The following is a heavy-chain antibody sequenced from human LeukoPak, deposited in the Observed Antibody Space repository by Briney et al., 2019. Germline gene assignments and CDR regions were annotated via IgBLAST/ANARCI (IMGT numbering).Heavy chain of an antibody. V-gene: IGHV4-4*07. Sequence: PSETLSLTCTVSGGSISSYYWSWIRQPAGKGLEWIGRIYTSGSTNYNPSLKSRVTMSVDTSKNQFSLKLSSVTAADTAVYYCARSPPYSGYEPYYYHYYYMDVWGKGTTVTVSS. D-gene: IGHD5-12*01. J-gene: IGHJ6*03. CDR1: GGSISSYY. CDR3: ARSPPYSGYEPYYYHYYYMDV. CDR2: IYTSGST.